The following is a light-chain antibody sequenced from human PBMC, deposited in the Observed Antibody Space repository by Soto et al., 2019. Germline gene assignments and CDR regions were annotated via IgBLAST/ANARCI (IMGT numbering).Light chain of an antibody. CDR2: GAS. J-gene: IGKJ1*01. V-gene: IGKV3-20*01. CDR3: QQYGSSSWT. Sequence: EIVLTQSPVTLSLSPGGRATLSCRASQSVSRNYLVWYQQKPGQAPRLLIYGASNRATGIPDRFSGSGSGTDFTLTISRLEPEDFAVYYCQQYGSSSWTFGQGTKVDIK. CDR1: QSVSRNY.